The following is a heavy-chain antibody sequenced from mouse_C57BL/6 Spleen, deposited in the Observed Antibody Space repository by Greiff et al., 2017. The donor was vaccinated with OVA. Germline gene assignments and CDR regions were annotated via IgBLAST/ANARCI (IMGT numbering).Heavy chain of an antibody. CDR1: GYTFTDYY. CDR2: IYPGSGNT. V-gene: IGHV1-76*01. D-gene: IGHD4-1*01. J-gene: IGHJ3*01. CDR3: ARGGNWVFAY. Sequence: VKLQQSGAELVRPGASVKLSCKASGYTFTDYYINWVKQRPGQGLEWIARIYPGSGNTYYNEKFKGKATLTAEKSSSTAYMQLSSLTSEDSAVYFCARGGNWVFAYWGQGTLVTVSA.